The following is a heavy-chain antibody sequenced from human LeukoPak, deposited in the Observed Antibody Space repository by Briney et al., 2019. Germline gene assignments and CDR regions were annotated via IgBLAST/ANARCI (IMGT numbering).Heavy chain of an antibody. Sequence: ASVKVCCKASGYTFTSYGFSWVRQAPGQGLGWMGWFSAYNGNTNYAQKLQGRVTMTTDTSTSTAYMELRSLRSDDTAVYYCARVRERTYYYDSSGYDYWGQGTLVTVSS. CDR3: ARVRERTYYYDSSGYDY. D-gene: IGHD3-22*01. CDR2: FSAYNGNT. CDR1: GYTFTSYG. V-gene: IGHV1-18*01. J-gene: IGHJ4*02.